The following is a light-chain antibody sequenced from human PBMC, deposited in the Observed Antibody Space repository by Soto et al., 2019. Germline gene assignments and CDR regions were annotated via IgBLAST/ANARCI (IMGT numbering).Light chain of an antibody. J-gene: IGLJ1*01. CDR2: SNN. Sequence: QSALTQPPSASGTPGQRVTISCSGSSSNIGSKTVNWYQQLPGTAPKLLIYSNNQRPSGVPDRFSGSKSGTSASLAISGLQSEDEADYYCAAWDASLNGYVFGTGTKLTVL. CDR1: SSNIGSKT. V-gene: IGLV1-44*01. CDR3: AAWDASLNGYV.